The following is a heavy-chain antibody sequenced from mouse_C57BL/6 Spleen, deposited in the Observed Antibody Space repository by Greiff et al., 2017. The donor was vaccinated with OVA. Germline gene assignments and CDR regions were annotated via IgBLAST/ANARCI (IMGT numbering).Heavy chain of an antibody. CDR1: GYTFPSSW. CDR3: ARCFITTVPDYFDY. J-gene: IGHJ2*01. CDR2: IYPGSGST. D-gene: IGHD1-1*01. V-gene: IGHV1-55*01. Sequence: QVQLQQPGAELVKPGASVKMSCKASGYTFPSSWITWVKQRPGQGLEWIGDIYPGSGSTNYNEKFKSKATLTVDTSSSTAYMQLSSLTSEDSAVYYCARCFITTVPDYFDYWGQGTTLTVSS.